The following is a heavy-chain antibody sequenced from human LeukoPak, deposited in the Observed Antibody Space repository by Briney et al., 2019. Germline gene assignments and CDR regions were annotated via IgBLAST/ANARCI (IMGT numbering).Heavy chain of an antibody. CDR1: GFTFNDYS. CDR3: ARSSGDFDWLFPDY. V-gene: IGHV3-21*01. Sequence: GGSLRLSCAASGFTFNDYSMNWVRQAPGKGLEWVSSISGSGSFIYYADSVKGRFIITRDNAKNSLFLQVNSLKVEDTAVYYCARSSGDFDWLFPDYWGQGTLVTVSS. CDR2: ISGSGSFI. J-gene: IGHJ4*02. D-gene: IGHD3-9*01.